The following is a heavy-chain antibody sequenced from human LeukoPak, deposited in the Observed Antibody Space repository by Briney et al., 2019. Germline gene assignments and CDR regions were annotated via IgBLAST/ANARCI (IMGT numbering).Heavy chain of an antibody. CDR2: ISGSGGST. CDR1: GFTFSSYG. V-gene: IGHV3-23*01. CDR3: AKDTGRGSSSWSFDY. D-gene: IGHD6-13*01. J-gene: IGHJ4*02. Sequence: GGSLRLSCAASGFTFSSYGMSWVRQAPGKGLEWVSAISGSGGSTYYADSVKGRFTISRDNSKNTLYLQMNSLRAEDTAVYYCAKDTGRGSSSWSFDYWGQGTLVTVSS.